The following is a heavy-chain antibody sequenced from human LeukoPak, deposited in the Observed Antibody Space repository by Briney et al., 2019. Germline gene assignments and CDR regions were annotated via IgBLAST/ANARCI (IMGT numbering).Heavy chain of an antibody. Sequence: GGSLRLSCAASGFTFSSYAMYWVRQAPGEGLEWVAAISYDGRNNYYADSVKGRLTIARDNSKNTLYLQMSSLSAEDTAVYYCVRSTGKFYYGADVWGQGTTVTVSS. D-gene: IGHD4/OR15-4a*01. J-gene: IGHJ6*02. CDR3: VRSTGKFYYGADV. CDR1: GFTFSSYA. V-gene: IGHV3-30*04. CDR2: ISYDGRNN.